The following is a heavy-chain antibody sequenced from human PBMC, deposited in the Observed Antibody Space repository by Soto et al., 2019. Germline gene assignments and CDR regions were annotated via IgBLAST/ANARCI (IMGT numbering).Heavy chain of an antibody. J-gene: IGHJ4*02. V-gene: IGHV4-34*01. CDR3: ARRFEGSRLYLPLLDY. D-gene: IGHD3-16*02. Sequence: QVQLQQWGAGLLKPSETLSLRCVVNSGAFSGYYWTRIRQTPGKGLEWIGEISHSGSTNYNPSLMGRFTLSSDTTKKQFSLGLSSVTAAVTAPSFCARRFEGSRLYLPLLDYWGQRTLVTVSS. CDR1: SGAFSGYY. CDR2: ISHSGST.